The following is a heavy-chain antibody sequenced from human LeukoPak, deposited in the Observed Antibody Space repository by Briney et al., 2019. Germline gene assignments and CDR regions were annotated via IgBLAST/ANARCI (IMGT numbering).Heavy chain of an antibody. CDR1: GFTFSNLW. CDR2: IKQDGSEK. CDR3: ARARGFDI. Sequence: PGGPLRLSCAASGFTFSNLWMSWVRQAPGRGLEWVANIKQDGSEKYYGDSVKGRFTISRDNAENSLYLQMNSLRAEDTAVYYCARARGFDIWGQGTMVTVSS. D-gene: IGHD3-10*01. J-gene: IGHJ3*02. V-gene: IGHV3-7*01.